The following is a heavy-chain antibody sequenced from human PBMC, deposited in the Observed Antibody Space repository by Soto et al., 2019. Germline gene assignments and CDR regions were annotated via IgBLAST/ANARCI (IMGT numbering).Heavy chain of an antibody. J-gene: IGHJ6*02. Sequence: KASETLSLTCTVSGGSISSGGYFWSWIRQHPGKGLEWIGYIYYSGSTYYNPSLKSRVTISVDTSKNQFSLKLSSVTAADMAIYYCARDATRGMDVWGQGTTVTVSS. CDR3: ARDATRGMDV. CDR2: IYYSGST. V-gene: IGHV4-31*03. CDR1: GGSISSGGYF.